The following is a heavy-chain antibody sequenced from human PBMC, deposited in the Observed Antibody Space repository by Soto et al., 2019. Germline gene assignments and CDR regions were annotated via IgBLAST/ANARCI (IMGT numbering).Heavy chain of an antibody. Sequence: SETLSLTCTVSGDSISSYYWSWIRQPPGKGLEWIGYIYYSGSTNYNPSLKSRVTISVDTSKNQFSLKLSSVTAADTAVYYCARGGPYYYITMVRGPSTPFDPWGQGTLVTVSS. CDR3: ARGGPYYYITMVRGPSTPFDP. CDR1: GDSISSYY. CDR2: IYYSGST. J-gene: IGHJ5*02. D-gene: IGHD3-10*01. V-gene: IGHV4-59*12.